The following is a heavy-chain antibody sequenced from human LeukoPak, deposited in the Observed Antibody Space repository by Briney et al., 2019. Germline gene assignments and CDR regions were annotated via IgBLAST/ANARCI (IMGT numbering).Heavy chain of an antibody. CDR3: ARALENGGKGYYFDY. Sequence: PGGSLRLSCAASGFTFSSYDMHWVRQATGKGLEWVSAIGTAGDTYYPGSVKGRSTISRENAKNSLYLQMNSLRAGDTAVYYCARALENGGKGYYFDYWGQGTLVTVSS. D-gene: IGHD4-23*01. CDR1: GFTFSSYD. V-gene: IGHV3-13*01. J-gene: IGHJ4*02. CDR2: IGTAGDT.